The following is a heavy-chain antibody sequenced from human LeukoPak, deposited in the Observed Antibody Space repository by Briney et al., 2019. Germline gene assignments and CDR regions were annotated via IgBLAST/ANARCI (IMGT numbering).Heavy chain of an antibody. CDR1: GFTFSSYW. V-gene: IGHV3-7*03. Sequence: GGSLRLSCAPSGFTFSSYWMSWVRQAPGKGLEWVASIKQDGTEKHYVDSVKGRFTISKDNAKNSLYLQMNSLRAEDTAVYYCAREDHSNYEYWGQGTLVTVSS. J-gene: IGHJ4*02. CDR3: AREDHSNYEY. D-gene: IGHD4-11*01. CDR2: IKQDGTEK.